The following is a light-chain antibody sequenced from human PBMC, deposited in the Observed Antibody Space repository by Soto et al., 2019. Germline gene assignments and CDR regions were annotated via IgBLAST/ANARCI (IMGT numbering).Light chain of an antibody. CDR3: QQRTNWPPTWT. CDR2: DAS. V-gene: IGKV3-11*01. Sequence: EIVLTQSPATLSLSPGERATLSCRASQSVYTYLAWYQQKPGQAPRLLIYDASKRATGIQARFSGSGSGTDFTLTTSSLEPEDFAVYYSQQRTNWPPTWTFGQGTKVEIK. CDR1: QSVYTY. J-gene: IGKJ1*01.